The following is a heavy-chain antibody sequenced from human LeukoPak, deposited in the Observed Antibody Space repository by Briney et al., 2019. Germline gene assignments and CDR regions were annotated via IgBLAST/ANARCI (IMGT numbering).Heavy chain of an antibody. CDR3: ARAIVVVTAIGYYYYMDV. V-gene: IGHV4-59*08. CDR2: IYYSGST. D-gene: IGHD2-21*02. Sequence: PSETLSLTCTVSGGSINSYYWSWIRQPPGKGLEWIGYIYYSGSTNYNPSLKSRVTISVDTSKNQFSLKLSSVTAADTAVYYCARAIVVVTAIGYYYYMDVWGKGTTVTVSS. CDR1: GGSINSYY. J-gene: IGHJ6*03.